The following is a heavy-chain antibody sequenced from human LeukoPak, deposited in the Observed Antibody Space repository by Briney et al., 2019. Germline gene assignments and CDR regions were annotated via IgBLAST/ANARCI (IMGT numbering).Heavy chain of an antibody. CDR1: GFTFSSYW. Sequence: GGSLRLSCAASGFTFSSYWMSWVRQAPGKGLEWVANIKQDGSEKYYVDSVKGRFTISRDNAKNSLHLQMNSLRAEDTAVYYCARDDVVRGVITDYWGQGTLVTVSS. CDR3: ARDDVVRGVITDY. CDR2: IKQDGSEK. J-gene: IGHJ4*02. D-gene: IGHD3-10*01. V-gene: IGHV3-7*01.